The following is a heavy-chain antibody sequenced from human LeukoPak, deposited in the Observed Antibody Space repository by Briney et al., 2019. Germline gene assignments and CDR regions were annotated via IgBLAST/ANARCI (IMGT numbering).Heavy chain of an antibody. CDR1: GFTFSNDW. CDR2: ISSVGTTA. D-gene: IGHD2-15*01. Sequence: LGGSLRLSCEVSGFTFSNDWMHWVRPAPGKGLVWVSRISSVGTTANYADSVKGRFTTSRDNAKNTLYLQMDSLRVEDTAVYYCAARWSFDYWGQGALVPVS. V-gene: IGHV3-74*01. CDR3: AARWSFDY. J-gene: IGHJ4*02.